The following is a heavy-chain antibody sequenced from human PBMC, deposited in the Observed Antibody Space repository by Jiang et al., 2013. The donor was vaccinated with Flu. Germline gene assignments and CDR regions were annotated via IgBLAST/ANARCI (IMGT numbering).Heavy chain of an antibody. Sequence: KFQGRVTITRGTSASTAYMELSSLRSEDTAVYYCARDFAVVPARWFDPWGQGTLVTVSS. J-gene: IGHJ5*02. V-gene: IGHV1-3*01. CDR3: ARDFAVVPARWFDP. D-gene: IGHD2-2*01.